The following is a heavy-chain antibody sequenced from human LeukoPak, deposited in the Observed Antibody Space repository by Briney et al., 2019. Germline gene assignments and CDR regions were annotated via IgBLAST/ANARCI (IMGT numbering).Heavy chain of an antibody. CDR2: ISSGSHHK. J-gene: IGHJ3*02. Sequence: GGSLRLSCAGSGFTFSRFSMIWVRQAPGKGLEWVASISSGSHHKYHADSVKGRFTVSRDNDKNSLFLQMNSLRAEDTALYYCATRLTADSYVASDIWGQGTMVTVSS. V-gene: IGHV3-21*06. CDR1: GFTFSRFS. CDR3: ATRLTADSYVASDI. D-gene: IGHD6-13*01.